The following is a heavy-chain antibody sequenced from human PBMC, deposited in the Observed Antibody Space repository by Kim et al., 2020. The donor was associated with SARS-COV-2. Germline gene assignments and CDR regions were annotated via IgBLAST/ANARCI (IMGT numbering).Heavy chain of an antibody. D-gene: IGHD3-16*01. CDR1: GGSISIGGYY. J-gene: IGHJ5*02. V-gene: IGHV4-31*03. Sequence: SETLSLTCTVSGGSISIGGYYWSWIRQHPGKGLEWIGYIYYSGSTYYNPSLKSRVTISVDTSKNQFSLKLSSVTAADTAVYYCARDQGGWGSYYGKNWFDPWGQGTLVTVSS. CDR2: IYYSGST. CDR3: ARDQGGWGSYYGKNWFDP.